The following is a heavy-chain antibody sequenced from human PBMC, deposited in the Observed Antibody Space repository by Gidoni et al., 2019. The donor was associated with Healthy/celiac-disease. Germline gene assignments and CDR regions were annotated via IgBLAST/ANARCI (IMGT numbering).Heavy chain of an antibody. CDR3: ARHRTAMVTFDY. Sequence: QVQLQESGPGLVKPSETLSLTCTVSGGSISSYYWSWIRQPPGKGLEWIGYIYYSGSTNYNPSLKSRVTISVDTSKNQFSLKLSSVTAADTAVYYCARHRTAMVTFDYWGQGTLVTVSS. D-gene: IGHD5-18*01. CDR2: IYYSGST. J-gene: IGHJ4*02. V-gene: IGHV4-59*08. CDR1: GGSISSYY.